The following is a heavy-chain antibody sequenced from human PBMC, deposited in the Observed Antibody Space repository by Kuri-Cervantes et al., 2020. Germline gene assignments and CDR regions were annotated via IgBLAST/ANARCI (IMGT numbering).Heavy chain of an antibody. CDR3: ARAGYSNYWGGIDF. V-gene: IGHV3-33*01. J-gene: IGHJ6*02. CDR1: GFTFSSYG. CDR2: ICYDGSNK. D-gene: IGHD1-26*01. Sequence: GESLKISCAASGFTFSSYGMRWVRQAPGKGLEWVSVICYDGSNKYYADSVKGRFTISRDNAKNSLYLQMNSLRAEDTAVYYCARAGYSNYWGGIDFWGQGTTVTVSS.